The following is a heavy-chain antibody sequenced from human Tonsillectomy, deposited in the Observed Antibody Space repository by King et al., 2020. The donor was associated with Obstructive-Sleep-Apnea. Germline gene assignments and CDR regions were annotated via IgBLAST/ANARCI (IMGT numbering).Heavy chain of an antibody. CDR2: IIPILGIA. V-gene: IGHV1-69*10. CDR1: GGTFSSYA. J-gene: IGHJ6*02. Sequence: VQLVQSGAEVKKPGSSVKVSCKASGGTFSSYAISWVRQAPGQGLEWMGGIIPILGIANYAQKFQGRVTITADKSTSTAYMELSSLRSEDTAVYYCARGKGVEMATISYYYYYGMDVWGQGTTVTVSS. CDR3: ARGKGVEMATISYYYYYGMDV. D-gene: IGHD5-24*01.